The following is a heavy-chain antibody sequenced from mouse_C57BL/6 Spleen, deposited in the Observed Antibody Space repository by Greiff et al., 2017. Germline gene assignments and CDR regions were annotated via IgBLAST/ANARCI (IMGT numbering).Heavy chain of an antibody. D-gene: IGHD1-1*01. V-gene: IGHV1-80*01. J-gene: IGHJ1*03. CDR3: ASRDYGSSFRYFDV. CDR1: GYAFSSYW. Sequence: QVQLQQSGAELVKPGASVKISCKASGYAFSSYWMNWVKQRPGKGLEWIGQIYPGDGDTNYNGKFKGKATLTADKSSSTAYMQLSSLTSEDSAVYFCASRDYGSSFRYFDVWGTGTTVTVSS. CDR2: IYPGDGDT.